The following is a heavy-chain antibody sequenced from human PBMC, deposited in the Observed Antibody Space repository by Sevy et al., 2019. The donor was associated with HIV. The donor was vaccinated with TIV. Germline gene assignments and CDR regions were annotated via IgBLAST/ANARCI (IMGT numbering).Heavy chain of an antibody. D-gene: IGHD1-26*01. CDR2: ISSSSSTI. Sequence: GGSLRLSCVASGFTFSSYSMNWVRQAPGKGMEWVSYISSSSSTIYYAHSVKGRFTISRDNAKNSLYLQMNSLRDEDTAVYYCARDALGWELRGYFDYWGQGTLVTVSS. J-gene: IGHJ4*02. CDR1: GFTFSSYS. V-gene: IGHV3-48*02. CDR3: ARDALGWELRGYFDY.